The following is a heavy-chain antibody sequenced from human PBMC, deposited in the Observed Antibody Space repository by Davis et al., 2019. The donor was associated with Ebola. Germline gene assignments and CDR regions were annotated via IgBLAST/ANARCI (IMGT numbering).Heavy chain of an antibody. CDR2: IKQDGSEK. V-gene: IGHV3-7*01. CDR3: ASQLGYCTGSVCYRAGGPTNWFDP. J-gene: IGHJ5*02. D-gene: IGHD2-8*02. Sequence: GESLKISCAASGFTFSSYWMSWVRQAPGKGLEWVANIKQDGSEKYYVDSVKGRLTISRDNAKNSLYLQMNSLRAEDTAVYYCASQLGYCTGSVCYRAGGPTNWFDPWGQGTLVTVSS. CDR1: GFTFSSYW.